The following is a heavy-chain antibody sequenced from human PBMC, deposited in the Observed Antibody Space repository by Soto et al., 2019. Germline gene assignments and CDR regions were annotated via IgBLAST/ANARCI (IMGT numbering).Heavy chain of an antibody. CDR2: IKSKTDGGTT. J-gene: IGHJ4*02. Sequence: LGGSLRLSCAASGFTFSNAWMNWVRQAPGKGLEWVGRIKSKTDGGTTDYAAPVKGSFTISRDDSKNTLDLQMNSLKTEDTAVYYCTTGLGYCSSTSCYALQLGGPRPFDYWGQGTLVTVSS. D-gene: IGHD2-2*01. CDR1: GFTFSNAW. CDR3: TTGLGYCSSTSCYALQLGGPRPFDY. V-gene: IGHV3-15*07.